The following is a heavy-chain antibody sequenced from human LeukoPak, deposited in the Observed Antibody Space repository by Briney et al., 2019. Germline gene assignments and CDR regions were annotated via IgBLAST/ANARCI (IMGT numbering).Heavy chain of an antibody. CDR1: GYTFTGYY. CDR3: ARDRSTVVTQNWFDP. J-gene: IGHJ5*02. V-gene: IGHV1-2*02. D-gene: IGHD4-23*01. CDR2: INPNSGGT. Sequence: ASVKVSCKASGYTFTGYYMHWVRQAPGQGLEWMGWINPNSGGTNYAQKFQGRVTMTRDTSISTAYMELSRLRSDDTAVYYCARDRSTVVTQNWFDPGGQGTLVTVSS.